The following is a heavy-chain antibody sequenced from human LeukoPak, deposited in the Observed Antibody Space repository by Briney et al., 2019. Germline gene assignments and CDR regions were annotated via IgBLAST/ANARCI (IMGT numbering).Heavy chain of an antibody. D-gene: IGHD5-18*01. V-gene: IGHV3-13*01. CDR3: ARGGKTAMADY. J-gene: IGHJ4*02. CDR1: GFTFSIND. CDR2: VGTVGDK. Sequence: PGGSLRLSCTASGFTFSINDMHWVRQATGKGLEWVSGVGTVGDKYYADSVKGRFIISREDAKNPVYLQMNSLRAGDTAVYYCARGGKTAMADYWGQGTLVTVSS.